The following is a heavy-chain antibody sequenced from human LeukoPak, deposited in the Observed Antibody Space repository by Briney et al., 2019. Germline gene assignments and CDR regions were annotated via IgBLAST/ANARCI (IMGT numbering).Heavy chain of an antibody. CDR1: GGSMSSYY. J-gene: IGHJ4*02. CDR3: TRESGAFSPFGF. Sequence: SETLSLTCTVSGGSMSSYYWSFIRQPAGKGLEWIGRIHTSGTTYYNPSLKTRLTMSVDTSKNQFSLNLISVTAADTAMYYCTRESGAFSPFGFWGQGTLVTVSS. D-gene: IGHD1-26*01. CDR2: IHTSGTT. V-gene: IGHV4-4*07.